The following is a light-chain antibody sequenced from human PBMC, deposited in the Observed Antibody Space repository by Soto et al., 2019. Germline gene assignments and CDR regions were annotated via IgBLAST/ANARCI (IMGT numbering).Light chain of an antibody. Sequence: QSVLAQPPSASGTPGQRVSISCSGSNSNIGSNTVNWYQQLPGTAPKLVIYSNNQRPSGVPDRFSGSKSGTSASLAISGLQSEDEADYYCAAWDDSLNGYYVFGTGTKVTVL. CDR2: SNN. CDR1: NSNIGSNT. J-gene: IGLJ1*01. CDR3: AAWDDSLNGYYV. V-gene: IGLV1-44*01.